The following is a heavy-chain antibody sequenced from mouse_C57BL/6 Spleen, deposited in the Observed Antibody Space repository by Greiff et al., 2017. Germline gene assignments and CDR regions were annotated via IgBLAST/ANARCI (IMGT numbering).Heavy chain of an antibody. J-gene: IGHJ4*01. CDR2: IYPGDGDT. V-gene: IGHV1-82*01. CDR1: GYAFSSSW. Sequence: LVESGPELVKPGASVKISCKASGYAFSSSWMNWVKQRPGKGLEWIGRIYPGDGDTNYNGKFKGKATLTADKSSSTAYMQLSSLTSEDSAVYFCARGIYGSSYRAMDYWGQGTSVTVSS. D-gene: IGHD1-1*01. CDR3: ARGIYGSSYRAMDY.